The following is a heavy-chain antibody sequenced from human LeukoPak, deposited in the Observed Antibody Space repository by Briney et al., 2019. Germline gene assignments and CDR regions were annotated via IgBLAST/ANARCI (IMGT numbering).Heavy chain of an antibody. Sequence: GGSLRLSCAASGFTFDDYAMHWVRQAPGKGLEWLSYIGSSDSTTHYADSVKGRFTISRDNAKNSLYLQMNSLRVEDTAVYYCAREVSSWHKYMDVWGKGTTVTVSS. V-gene: IGHV3-48*03. CDR2: IGSSDSTT. D-gene: IGHD6-13*01. CDR3: AREVSSWHKYMDV. J-gene: IGHJ6*03. CDR1: GFTFDDYA.